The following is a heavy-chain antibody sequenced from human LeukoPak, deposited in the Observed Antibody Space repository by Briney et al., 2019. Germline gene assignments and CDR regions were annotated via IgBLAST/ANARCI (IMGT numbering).Heavy chain of an antibody. J-gene: IGHJ4*02. Sequence: GGPRRLSCAACVFTFSNYGMHWVRQAPGKGLEWVAVISYDGSNKYYADSVKGRFTISRDNSKNTLYLQMNSLRAEDTAVYYCAKGEVRGVITDYWGQGTLVTVSS. CDR2: ISYDGSNK. CDR3: AKGEVRGVITDY. D-gene: IGHD3-10*01. CDR1: VFTFSNYG. V-gene: IGHV3-30*18.